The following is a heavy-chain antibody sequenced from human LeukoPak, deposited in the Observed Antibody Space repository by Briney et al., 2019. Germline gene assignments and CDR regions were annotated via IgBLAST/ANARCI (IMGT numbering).Heavy chain of an antibody. CDR3: ASPVKYYDTWSGYPPFDY. V-gene: IGHV1-69*13. D-gene: IGHD3-3*01. Sequence: ASAKVSCKASGGTFINFAISWVRQAPGQGLEWVGGIIPMSGTANYAQKFQGRVTITADESTSAAYMELSSLRSEDTAIYYCASPVKYYDTWSGYPPFDYWGQGTLVTVSS. J-gene: IGHJ4*02. CDR2: IIPMSGTA. CDR1: GGTFINFA.